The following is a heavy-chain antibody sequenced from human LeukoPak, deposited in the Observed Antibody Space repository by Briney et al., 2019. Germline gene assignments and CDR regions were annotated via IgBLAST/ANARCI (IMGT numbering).Heavy chain of an antibody. V-gene: IGHV1-2*04. CDR3: ARVASSGSYIIWFDP. CDR2: INPNSGGT. Sequence: ASVKVSCKASGYIFTGYYMHWVRQAPGQGLEWMGWINPNSGGTNFTQKFQGWVTMTRDTSTSTAYMELRSLRSDDTAVYYCARVASSGSYIIWFDPWGQGTLVTVSS. J-gene: IGHJ5*02. D-gene: IGHD3-10*01. CDR1: GYIFTGYY.